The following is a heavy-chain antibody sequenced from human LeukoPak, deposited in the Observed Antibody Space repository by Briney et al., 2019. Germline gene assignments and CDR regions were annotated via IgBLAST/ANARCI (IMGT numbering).Heavy chain of an antibody. D-gene: IGHD6-13*01. J-gene: IGHJ6*03. CDR2: INPNSGNT. V-gene: IGHV1-8*02. CDR1: GYTFTGYY. CDR3: ARAAAGTAYYYYYMDV. Sequence: ASVKVSCKASGYTFTGYYMHWVRQAPGQGLEWMGWINPNSGNTGYAQKFQGRVTMTRNTSISTAYMELSSLRSEDTAVYYCARAAAGTAYYYYYMDVWGKGTTVTISS.